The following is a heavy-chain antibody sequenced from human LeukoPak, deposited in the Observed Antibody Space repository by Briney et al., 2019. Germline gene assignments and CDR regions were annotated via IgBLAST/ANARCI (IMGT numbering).Heavy chain of an antibody. J-gene: IGHJ6*02. Sequence: SETLSLTCTVSGGSISSSSYFWGWIRQPPGRGLEWIGGRYYSGNTYYNPSLKSRVTISVDTSKNQFSLKLSSVTAADTAVYYCASWTVTTYYYYYAMDVWGQGTTVTVSS. V-gene: IGHV4-39*01. CDR3: ASWTVTTYYYYYAMDV. D-gene: IGHD4-17*01. CDR2: RYYSGNT. CDR1: GGSISSSSYF.